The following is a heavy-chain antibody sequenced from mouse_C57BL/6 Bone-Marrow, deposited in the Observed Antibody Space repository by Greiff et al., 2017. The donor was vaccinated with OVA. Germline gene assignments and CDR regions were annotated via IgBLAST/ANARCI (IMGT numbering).Heavy chain of an antibody. CDR1: GFNIKDYY. CDR3: ASYGYGDAYDALDY. CDR2: IDPENGDT. V-gene: IGHV14-4*01. D-gene: IGHD2-2*01. Sequence: VQGVESGAELVRPGASVKLSCTASGFNIKDYYMHWVKQRPEQGLEWIGWIDPENGDTEYASKFQGKATITADTSSNTAYLQLSSLTSEDTAVYYCASYGYGDAYDALDYWGQGTSVTVSS. J-gene: IGHJ4*01.